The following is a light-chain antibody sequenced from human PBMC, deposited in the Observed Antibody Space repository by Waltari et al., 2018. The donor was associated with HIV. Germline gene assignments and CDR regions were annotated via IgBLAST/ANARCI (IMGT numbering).Light chain of an antibody. CDR3: QVWDSSSDQEV. Sequence: SYVLTQPPSVSVAPGQTARITCGGNHIGSKRVHWYQQKPGQAPGLVVYDDSDRPSGIPERFSGSNSGNTATLTISRVEAGDEADYYCQVWDSSSDQEVFGGGTKLTVL. CDR2: DDS. V-gene: IGLV3-21*02. CDR1: HIGSKR. J-gene: IGLJ2*01.